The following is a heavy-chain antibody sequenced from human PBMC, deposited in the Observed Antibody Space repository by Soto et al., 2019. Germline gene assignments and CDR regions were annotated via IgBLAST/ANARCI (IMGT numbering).Heavy chain of an antibody. Sequence: SETLSLTCTVSGGSISSYYWSWIRQPAGKGLEWIGRIYTSGSTNYNPSLKSRVTMSVDTSKNQFSLKLSSVTAADTVVYYCAGASGYSGYDYGYYYYYYGMDVWGQGTTVTVSS. CDR1: GGSISSYY. V-gene: IGHV4-4*07. CDR3: AGASGYSGYDYGYYYYYYGMDV. D-gene: IGHD5-12*01. CDR2: IYTSGST. J-gene: IGHJ6*02.